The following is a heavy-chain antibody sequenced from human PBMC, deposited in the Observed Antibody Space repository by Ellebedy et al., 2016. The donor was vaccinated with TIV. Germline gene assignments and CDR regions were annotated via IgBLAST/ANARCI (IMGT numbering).Heavy chain of an antibody. CDR2: IRSKAYGGTT. CDR1: GFTFGDYA. V-gene: IGHV3-49*03. CDR3: TRDGEITMIVVVTNAFDI. J-gene: IGHJ3*02. Sequence: GGSLRLXXTASGFTFGDYAMSWFRQAPGKGLEWVGFIRSKAYGGTTEYAASVKGRFTISRDDSKSIAYLQMNSLKTEDTAVYYCTRDGEITMIVVVTNAFDIWGQGTMVTVSS. D-gene: IGHD3-22*01.